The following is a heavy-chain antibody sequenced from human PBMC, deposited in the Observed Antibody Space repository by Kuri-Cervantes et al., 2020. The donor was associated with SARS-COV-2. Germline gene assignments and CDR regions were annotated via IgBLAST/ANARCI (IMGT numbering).Heavy chain of an antibody. CDR3: ARHFLGYYYYMDV. CDR2: ISSSSSTI. CDR1: GFTFSSYS. Sequence: GGSLRLSCAASGFTFSSYSMNWVRQAPGKGLEWVSYISSSSSTIYYADSVKGRFTISRDNAKNSLYLQMNSLRAEDTAVYYCARHFLGYYYYMDVWGKGTTVTVSS. J-gene: IGHJ6*03. D-gene: IGHD3-3*02. V-gene: IGHV3-48*01.